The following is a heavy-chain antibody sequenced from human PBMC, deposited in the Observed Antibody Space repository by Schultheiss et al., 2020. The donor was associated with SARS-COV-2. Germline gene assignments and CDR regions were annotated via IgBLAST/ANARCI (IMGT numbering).Heavy chain of an antibody. CDR1: GGTFSSYA. V-gene: IGHV1-18*01. CDR3: ARPGPSGFGRGEGDYFDY. CDR2: ISAYNGNT. J-gene: IGHJ4*02. D-gene: IGHD3-10*01. Sequence: ASVKVSCKASGGTFSSYAISWVRQAPGQGLEWMGWISAYNGNTNYAQKLQGRVTMTTDTSTSTAYMELRSLRSDDTAVYYCARPGPSGFGRGEGDYFDYWGQGTLVTVSS.